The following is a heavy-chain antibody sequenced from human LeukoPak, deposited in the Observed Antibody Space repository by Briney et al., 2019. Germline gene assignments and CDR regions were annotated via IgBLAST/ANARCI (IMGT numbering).Heavy chain of an antibody. CDR3: ARGRRIVVVLGATRTHRDYYMDV. CDR1: GFTFSSYW. V-gene: IGHV3-7*01. J-gene: IGHJ6*03. CDR2: IKQDGSEK. D-gene: IGHD2-15*01. Sequence: GGSLRLSCAASGFTFSSYWMSWVRQAPGKGLEWVANIKQDGSEKYYVDSVKGRFTISRDNAKNSLYLQMNSLRAEDTAVYYCARGRRIVVVLGATRTHRDYYMDVWGKGTTVTVSS.